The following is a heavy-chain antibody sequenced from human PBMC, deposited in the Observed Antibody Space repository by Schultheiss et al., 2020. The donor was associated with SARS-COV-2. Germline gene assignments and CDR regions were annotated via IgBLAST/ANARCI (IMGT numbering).Heavy chain of an antibody. J-gene: IGHJ6*02. D-gene: IGHD3-3*01. V-gene: IGHV4-34*01. Sequence: SETLSLTCAVYGGSFSGYYWSWIRQPPGKGLEWIGEINHSGSTNYNPSLKSRVTISVDTSKNQFSLKLSSVTAGDTAVYYCARGRLRFLEGSTYYGMDVCGQGTTVTVSS. CDR3: ARGRLRFLEGSTYYGMDV. CDR2: INHSGST. CDR1: GGSFSGYY.